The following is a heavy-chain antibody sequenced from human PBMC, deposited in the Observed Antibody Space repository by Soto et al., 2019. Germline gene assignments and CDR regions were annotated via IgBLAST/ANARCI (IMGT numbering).Heavy chain of an antibody. J-gene: IGHJ5*01. Sequence: GGSLRLSCEASGFKFDDYIMHWVRQVPGKGLEWISLISWDGGSIEYADASKGRFTVSRDNSKTSLYLHMHSLTSDDTAFYFCAKEGNGGSSLDSWGQGTLVTVSS. CDR1: GFKFDDYI. V-gene: IGHV3-43*01. CDR2: ISWDGGSI. CDR3: AKEGNGGSSLDS. D-gene: IGHD2-15*01.